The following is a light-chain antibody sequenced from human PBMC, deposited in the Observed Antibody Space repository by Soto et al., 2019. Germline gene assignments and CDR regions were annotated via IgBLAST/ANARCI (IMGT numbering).Light chain of an antibody. V-gene: IGKV3-15*01. Sequence: EIVMTQSPATLSVSPGERATLSCRASQSVSNNLAWYQQRPGQAPRLLIFGTSTRATGIPARFSGSGSGTEFTLTISSLQSEDFVVYYCLQYNNWPRTFGQGTKVEIK. J-gene: IGKJ1*01. CDR3: LQYNNWPRT. CDR2: GTS. CDR1: QSVSNN.